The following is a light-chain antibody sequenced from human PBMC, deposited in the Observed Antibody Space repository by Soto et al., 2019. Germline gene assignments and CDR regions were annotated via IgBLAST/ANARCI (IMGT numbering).Light chain of an antibody. J-gene: IGLJ2*01. CDR2: EVN. V-gene: IGLV2-14*01. Sequence: QSALIQPASVSGSPGQSITISCTGTSSDIGSYNFVSWYQQHPGKAPKVLLYEVNNRPSGASTRFSGSKSGNMASLIISGLQAEDEGDYYCTSYTTANTLVFGGGTKLTVL. CDR3: TSYTTANTLV. CDR1: SSDIGSYNF.